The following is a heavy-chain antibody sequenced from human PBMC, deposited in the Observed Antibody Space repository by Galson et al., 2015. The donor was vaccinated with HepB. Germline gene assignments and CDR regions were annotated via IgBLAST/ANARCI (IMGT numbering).Heavy chain of an antibody. CDR2: IYPGDSDT. Sequence: QSGAEVKKPGESLKISCKGSGYSFTSYWIGWVRQMPGKGLEWMGIIYPGDSDTRYSPSFQGQVTISADKSISTAYLQWSSLKASDTAMYYCARYSSSWYGTYYYYGMDVWGQGTTVTVSS. CDR1: GYSFTSYW. D-gene: IGHD6-13*01. J-gene: IGHJ6*02. CDR3: ARYSSSWYGTYYYYGMDV. V-gene: IGHV5-51*03.